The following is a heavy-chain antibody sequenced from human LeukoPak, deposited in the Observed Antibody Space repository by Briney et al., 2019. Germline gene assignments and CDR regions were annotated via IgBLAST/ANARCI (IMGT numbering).Heavy chain of an antibody. CDR2: INPNSGGT. V-gene: IGHV1-2*02. J-gene: IGHJ1*01. Sequence: ASVKVSCEASGGTFSSYSISWVRQAPGQGLEWMGWINPNSGGTNYAQKFQGRVTMTRDTSISTAYMEVSRLRSDDTAVYYCARGAVVPPTLYYFYHWAEGPLVTVSS. D-gene: IGHD4-23*01. CDR1: GGTFSSYS. CDR3: ARGAVVPPTLYYFYH.